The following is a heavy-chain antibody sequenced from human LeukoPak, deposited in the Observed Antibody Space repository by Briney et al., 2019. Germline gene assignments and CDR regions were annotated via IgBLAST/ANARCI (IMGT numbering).Heavy chain of an antibody. CDR1: GFTFSTSA. V-gene: IGHV3-23*01. CDR3: AKGPYDFWSGPGDWFDP. J-gene: IGHJ5*02. CDR2: ISGSGGST. D-gene: IGHD3-3*01. Sequence: GGSLRLSCAASGFTFSTSAMHWVRQAPGKGLEWVSAISGSGGSTYYADSVKGRFTISRDNSKNTLYLQMNSLRAEDTAVYYCAKGPYDFWSGPGDWFDPWGQGTLVTVSS.